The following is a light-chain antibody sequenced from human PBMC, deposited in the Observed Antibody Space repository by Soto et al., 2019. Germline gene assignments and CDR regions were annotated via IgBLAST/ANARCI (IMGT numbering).Light chain of an antibody. CDR1: QSVDGY. CDR3: QQYGSSPIT. CDR2: GAS. J-gene: IGKJ1*01. V-gene: IGKV3-20*01. Sequence: EVVMTQSPATLSVSLGKSATLSCRASQSVDGYLAWYQQKPGQAPRLLIYGASSRATCIPDRFSGSGSGTDFTLTISRLEPEDFAVYYCQQYGSSPITFGQGTKVDIK.